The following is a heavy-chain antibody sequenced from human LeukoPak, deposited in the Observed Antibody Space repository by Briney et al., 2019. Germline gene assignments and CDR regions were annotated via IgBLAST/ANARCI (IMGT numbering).Heavy chain of an antibody. CDR3: ARENTLIRGVPRGFDI. Sequence: GGSLRLSCAASGLTDSNNYMNWVRQAPGKGLEWVSVIYSGGSTDYADSVKGRFTNSRDNSKNTLYLQMNSLRAEDTAVYYCARENTLIRGVPRGFDIWGQGTMVTVSS. V-gene: IGHV3-66*01. J-gene: IGHJ3*02. D-gene: IGHD3-10*01. CDR2: IYSGGST. CDR1: GLTDSNNY.